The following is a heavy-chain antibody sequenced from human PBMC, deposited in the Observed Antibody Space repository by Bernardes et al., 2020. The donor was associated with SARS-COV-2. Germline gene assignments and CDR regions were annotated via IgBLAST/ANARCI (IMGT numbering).Heavy chain of an antibody. CDR2: IGTAGDT. D-gene: IGHD2-2*01. CDR3: ARGGQGCSSTSCYDFDY. J-gene: IGHJ4*02. CDR1: GFTFSSYD. V-gene: IGHV3-13*01. Sequence: GGSLRLSCAASGFTFSSYDMHWVRQATGKGLEWVSAIGTAGDTYYPGSVKGRFTISRENAKNSLYLQMNSLRAGDTAVYYCARGGQGCSSTSCYDFDYWGQGTLVTVSS.